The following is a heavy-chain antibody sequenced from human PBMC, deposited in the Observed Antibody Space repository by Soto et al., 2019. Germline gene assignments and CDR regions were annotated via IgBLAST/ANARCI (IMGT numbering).Heavy chain of an antibody. V-gene: IGHV4-30-4*01. D-gene: IGHD6-13*01. CDR1: GGSISSGEYY. CDR3: VRVLASGYSSSWYLHS. J-gene: IGHJ4*02. CDR2: IYFTGNT. Sequence: SETLSLTCTVSGGSISSGEYYWSWIRQHPGKGVEWIGHIYFTGNTFYIPSLKSRVSISLDTSKNQFSLNLSSVTAADTAIYYCVRVLASGYSSSWYLHSWCQGTLVTVSS.